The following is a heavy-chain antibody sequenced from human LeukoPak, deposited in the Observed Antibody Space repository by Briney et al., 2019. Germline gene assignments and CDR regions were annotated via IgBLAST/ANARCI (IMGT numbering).Heavy chain of an antibody. CDR2: ITSDGSNT. V-gene: IGHV3-74*03. D-gene: IGHD3-10*01. CDR3: ARDRSGSYPNWFDP. Sequence: PGGSLRLSCAASGFTFSNCWMHWVRQAPGKGLVWVSRITSDGSNTMYADSVKGRFTISRDNSKNTMYLQMNSLRAEDTAFYCARDRSGSYPNWFDPWGQGTLVTVPS. J-gene: IGHJ5*02. CDR1: GFTFSNCW.